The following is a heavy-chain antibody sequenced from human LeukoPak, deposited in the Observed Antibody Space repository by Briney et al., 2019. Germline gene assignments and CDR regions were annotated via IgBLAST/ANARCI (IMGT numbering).Heavy chain of an antibody. D-gene: IGHD6-6*01. Sequence: SETLSLTCTVSGGSISSYYWSWIRQPPGKGLEWIGYIYYSGSTNYNPSLTSRVTISVDTSKNQFSLKLSSVTAADTAVYYCARDLGGSSADYWGQGTLVTVSS. CDR2: IYYSGST. CDR3: ARDLGGSSADY. V-gene: IGHV4-59*01. CDR1: GGSISSYY. J-gene: IGHJ4*02.